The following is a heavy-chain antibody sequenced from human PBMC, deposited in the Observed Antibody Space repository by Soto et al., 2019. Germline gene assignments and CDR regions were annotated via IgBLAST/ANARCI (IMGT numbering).Heavy chain of an antibody. CDR2: IRYSGIT. D-gene: IGHD2-2*01. Sequence: QVQLQESGPGLVKPSETLSLTCTVSGGSVSPYYWSWIRQSPGKGLEWIGNIRYSGITDYNPSLKSRVPISIDTSTNQFSLKLTSVTAADTAVYYCAKGGTSSLPFDYWGQGTLVTVSS. V-gene: IGHV4-59*02. CDR3: AKGGTSSLPFDY. CDR1: GGSVSPYY. J-gene: IGHJ4*02.